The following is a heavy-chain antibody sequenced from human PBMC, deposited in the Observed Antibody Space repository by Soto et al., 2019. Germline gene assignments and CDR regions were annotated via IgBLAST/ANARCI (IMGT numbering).Heavy chain of an antibody. CDR2: FSGSGGGT. V-gene: IGHV3-23*01. J-gene: IGHJ5*01. CDR3: AKIGALYSGWFEY. CDR1: GFTFSSYA. D-gene: IGHD1-26*01. Sequence: EVQLLESGGGLVQPGGSLRLSCAASGFTFSSYAMSWVRQAPGKGLEWVSAFSGSGGGTTYADSVQGRFTISRDNSKNTLYLQRSGLTVEDTAVYYWAKIGALYSGWFEYRGQGTLVTVSS.